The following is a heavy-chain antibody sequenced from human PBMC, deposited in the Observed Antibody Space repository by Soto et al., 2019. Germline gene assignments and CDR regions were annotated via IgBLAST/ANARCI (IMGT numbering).Heavy chain of an antibody. CDR2: IYWDDDK. D-gene: IGHD3-10*01. CDR3: ADHPYCGLGSYVFDY. Sequence: QITLKESGPTLVRPTQPLTLTCTFSGFSLTTSGVGVGWIRQPPGKALEWLAVIYWDDDKRYSSSLKSRLTMTKGTSKNQVVLTMTNMDPVDTATYYGADHPYCGLGSYVFDYWGQGTLVTVSS. J-gene: IGHJ4*02. V-gene: IGHV2-5*02. CDR1: GFSLTTSGVG.